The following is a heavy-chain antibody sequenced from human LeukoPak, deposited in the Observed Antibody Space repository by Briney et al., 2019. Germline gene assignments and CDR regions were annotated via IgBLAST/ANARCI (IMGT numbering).Heavy chain of an antibody. Sequence: GGSLRLSCAAFGFTFSKYAMHWVRQAPGKGLEWVAVISYDGSNKYYADSVKGRFTISRDNSKNTLYLQMNSLRAEDTAVYYCARDLLTPTYYYDSSGYSTPLEYWGQGTLVTVSS. CDR3: ARDLLTPTYYYDSSGYSTPLEY. J-gene: IGHJ4*02. CDR1: GFTFSKYA. CDR2: ISYDGSNK. D-gene: IGHD3-22*01. V-gene: IGHV3-30*04.